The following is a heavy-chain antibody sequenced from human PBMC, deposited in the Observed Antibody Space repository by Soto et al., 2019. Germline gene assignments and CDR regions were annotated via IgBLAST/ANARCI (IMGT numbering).Heavy chain of an antibody. D-gene: IGHD3-9*01. V-gene: IGHV4-31*03. CDR1: GGSISSGGYY. CDR2: IYYSGST. Sequence: PSETLSLTCTVSGGSISSGGYYWSWIRQHPGKGLEWIGYIYYSGSTYYNPSLKSRVTILVDTSKNQFSLKLSSVTAADTAVYYCARDILTGQGGLYGMDVWGQGTTVTVSS. CDR3: ARDILTGQGGLYGMDV. J-gene: IGHJ6*02.